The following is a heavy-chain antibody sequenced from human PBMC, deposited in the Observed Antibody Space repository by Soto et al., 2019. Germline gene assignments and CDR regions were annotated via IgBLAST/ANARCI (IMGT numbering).Heavy chain of an antibody. J-gene: IGHJ6*02. D-gene: IGHD5-12*01. Sequence: GGSLRLSCAASGFTFSSYAMSWVRQAPGKGLEWVSAISGSGGSTYYADSVKGRFTISRGNSKNTLYLQMNSLRAEDTAVYYCAKKFPFSTGWLQWRYYYGMDVWGQGTTVTVSS. CDR1: GFTFSSYA. CDR2: ISGSGGST. CDR3: AKKFPFSTGWLQWRYYYGMDV. V-gene: IGHV3-23*01.